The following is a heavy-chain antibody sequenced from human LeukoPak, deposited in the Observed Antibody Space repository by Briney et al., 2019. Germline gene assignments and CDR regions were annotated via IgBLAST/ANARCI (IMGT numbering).Heavy chain of an antibody. Sequence: GGSLRLSCAASGFTFSSYAMSWVRQAPGKGLEWVSAISGSGSSTYYADSVKGRFTISRDNSKNTLYVQMNSLRAEDTALYYCAKDLLAYSSSWYYFDYWGQGTLVTVSS. V-gene: IGHV3-23*01. CDR3: AKDLLAYSSSWYYFDY. D-gene: IGHD6-13*01. J-gene: IGHJ4*02. CDR2: ISGSGSST. CDR1: GFTFSSYA.